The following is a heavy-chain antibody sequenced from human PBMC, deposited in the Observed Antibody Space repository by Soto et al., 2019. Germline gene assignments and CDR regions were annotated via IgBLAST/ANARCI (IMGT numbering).Heavy chain of an antibody. D-gene: IGHD4-4*01. Sequence: EVQLVESGGGLVKPGGSLRLSCAASGFTFSSYSMNWVRQAPGKGLEWVSSISSSSSYIYYADSVKGRFTISRDNAKNSRYLQMNSLRAEDTAVYYCATGHKKYSNRFEDGYWGQGTLVTVSS. CDR1: GFTFSSYS. J-gene: IGHJ4*02. CDR3: ATGHKKYSNRFEDGY. V-gene: IGHV3-21*01. CDR2: ISSSSSYI.